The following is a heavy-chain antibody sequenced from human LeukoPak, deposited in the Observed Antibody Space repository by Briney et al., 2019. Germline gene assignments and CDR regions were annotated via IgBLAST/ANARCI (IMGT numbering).Heavy chain of an antibody. J-gene: IGHJ4*02. CDR3: AKDVWQSSSCLDY. Sequence: PGGSLRLPCAASGFTFSSYAMTWVRQAPGKGLEWVSAISGSGDSTYNADSVKGRFTISRDNSKNTLYLQMNSLRAEDTAVYYCAKDVWQSSSCLDYWGQGTLVTVSS. V-gene: IGHV3-23*01. D-gene: IGHD6-13*01. CDR2: ISGSGDST. CDR1: GFTFSSYA.